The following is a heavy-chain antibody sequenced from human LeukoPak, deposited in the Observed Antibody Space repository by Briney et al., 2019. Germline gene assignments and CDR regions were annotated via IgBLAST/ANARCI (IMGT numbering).Heavy chain of an antibody. CDR3: ARVSSRWFGELGY. Sequence: ASVKVSYKASGYTFTDYYMHWVRQAPGQGLEWMGWINPASGGANSAQKFQGRVTMTRDTSISTAYMELSRLRSDDTAVYYCARVSSRWFGELGYWGLGTLVTVSS. V-gene: IGHV1-2*02. J-gene: IGHJ4*02. CDR1: GYTFTDYY. D-gene: IGHD3-10*01. CDR2: INPASGGA.